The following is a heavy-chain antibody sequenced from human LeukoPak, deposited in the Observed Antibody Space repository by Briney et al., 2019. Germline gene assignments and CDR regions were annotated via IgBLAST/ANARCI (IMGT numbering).Heavy chain of an antibody. V-gene: IGHV1-2*02. Sequence: ASVKVSCKASGYTFTGYYMHWLRQAPGQGLEWMGWINPNSGGTNYAQKFQGRVTMTRDTSISTAYMELSRLRSDDTAVYYCARDRVMYYYDSSGCSDYWGQGTLVTVSS. CDR3: ARDRVMYYYDSSGCSDY. J-gene: IGHJ4*02. CDR1: GYTFTGYY. D-gene: IGHD3-22*01. CDR2: INPNSGGT.